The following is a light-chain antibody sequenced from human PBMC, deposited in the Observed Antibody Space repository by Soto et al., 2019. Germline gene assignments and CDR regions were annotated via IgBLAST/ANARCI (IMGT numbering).Light chain of an antibody. V-gene: IGKV1-39*01. CDR3: QQSYSTVWT. J-gene: IGKJ1*01. CDR2: AAS. Sequence: DIQMTQSPSSLSASVGDRVTITCRASQTISNFLNWYQQTSGNAPKLLISAASTLQSGVPSRFSGSGSGTDFTLTISSLQPEDFATYYCQQSYSTVWTFGQGTKVDIK. CDR1: QTISNF.